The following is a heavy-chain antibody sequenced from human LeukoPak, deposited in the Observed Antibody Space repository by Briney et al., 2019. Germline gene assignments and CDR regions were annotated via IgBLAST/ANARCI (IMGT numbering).Heavy chain of an antibody. CDR1: GYTFTSYG. CDR3: ARSGYCSSTSCYWNFQH. Sequence: APVKVSCKASGYTFTSYGISWVRQAPGQGLKWMGWISAYNGNTNYAQKLQGRVTMTTDTSTSTAYMELRSLRSDDTAVYYCARSGYCSSTSCYWNFQHWGQGTLVTVSS. D-gene: IGHD2-2*01. CDR2: ISAYNGNT. J-gene: IGHJ1*01. V-gene: IGHV1-18*01.